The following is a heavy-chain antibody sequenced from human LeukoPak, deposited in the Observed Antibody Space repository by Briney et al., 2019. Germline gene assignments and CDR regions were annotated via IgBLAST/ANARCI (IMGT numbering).Heavy chain of an antibody. CDR1: GFTFSSYA. Sequence: GGSLGLSCAASGFTFSSYAMSWVRQAPGKGLEWVSAISGSGGSTYYADSVKGRFTISRDNSKHTLYLQMNSLRAEDTAVYYCAKDRYSYGNDINDYWGQGTLVTVSS. V-gene: IGHV3-23*01. J-gene: IGHJ4*02. D-gene: IGHD5-18*01. CDR2: ISGSGGST. CDR3: AKDRYSYGNDINDY.